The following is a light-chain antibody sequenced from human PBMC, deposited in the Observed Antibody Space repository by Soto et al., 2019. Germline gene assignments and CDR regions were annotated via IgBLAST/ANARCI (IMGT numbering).Light chain of an antibody. J-gene: IGLJ2*01. Sequence: SYELTQPPSVSVSPGQTASITCSGDKLGEKYACWYQQKPGQSPVLVIFQDSKRPSGIPERFSGSNSGNTATLTISGTQAMDVADYYCQAWDSSTVVFGGGTKLTVL. V-gene: IGLV3-1*01. CDR3: QAWDSSTVV. CDR1: KLGEKY. CDR2: QDS.